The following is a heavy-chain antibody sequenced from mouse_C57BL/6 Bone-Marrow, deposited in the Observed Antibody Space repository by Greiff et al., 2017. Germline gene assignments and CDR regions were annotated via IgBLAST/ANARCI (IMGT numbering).Heavy chain of an antibody. V-gene: IGHV1-39*01. CDR3: ARMGGCISYRNYAMDN. J-gene: IGHJ4*01. Sequence: EVQLHQSGPELVKPGASVKISCKASGYSFTDYNMNWVKQSNGKSLEWIGVINPNYGTTSYNQKFKGKATLTVDQSSSTAYMQLNSLTSEDSAVYYCARMGGCISYRNYAMDNWGQGTSVTVSS. CDR1: GYSFTDYN. CDR2: INPNYGTT. D-gene: IGHD6-5*01.